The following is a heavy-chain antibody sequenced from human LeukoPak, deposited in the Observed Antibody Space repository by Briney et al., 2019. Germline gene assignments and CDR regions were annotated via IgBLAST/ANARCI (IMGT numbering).Heavy chain of an antibody. J-gene: IGHJ3*02. D-gene: IGHD2-2*01. CDR2: ISSSGSTI. Sequence: GGSLRLSCAASGFTFSSYEMNWVRQAPGKGLEWVSYISSSGSTIYHADSVKGRVTISRDNAKNSLYLQMNSLRAEDTAVYYCASRIVVPAANDAFDIWGQGTMVTVSS. CDR3: ASRIVVPAANDAFDI. V-gene: IGHV3-48*03. CDR1: GFTFSSYE.